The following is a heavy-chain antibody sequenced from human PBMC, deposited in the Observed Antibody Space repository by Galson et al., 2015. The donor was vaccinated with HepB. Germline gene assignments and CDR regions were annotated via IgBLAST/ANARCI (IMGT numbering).Heavy chain of an antibody. V-gene: IGHV1-2*06. D-gene: IGHD1-1*01. Sequence: SVKVSCKASGYTFTGYYMHWVRQAPGQGLEWMGRINPNSGGTNYAQKFQGRVTMTRDTSISTAYMELSRLRSDDTAVYYCARDTRPTWSIPSDAFDIWGQGTMVTVSS. CDR1: GYTFTGYY. CDR3: ARDTRPTWSIPSDAFDI. CDR2: INPNSGGT. J-gene: IGHJ3*02.